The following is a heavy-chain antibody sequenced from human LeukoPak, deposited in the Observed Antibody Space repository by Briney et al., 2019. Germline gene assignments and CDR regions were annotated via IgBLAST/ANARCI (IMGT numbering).Heavy chain of an antibody. D-gene: IGHD3-16*02. V-gene: IGHV4-39*01. CDR2: IYYSGST. J-gene: IGHJ4*02. Sequence: SETLSLTCTVSGGSISSSSYYWGWIRQPPGKGLEWIGSIYYSGSTYYNPSLKSRVTISVDTSKNKFSLKLSSVTAADTAVYYCATLDYVWGSYRYTSTWGQGTLVTVSS. CDR3: ATLDYVWGSYRYTST. CDR1: GGSISSSSYY.